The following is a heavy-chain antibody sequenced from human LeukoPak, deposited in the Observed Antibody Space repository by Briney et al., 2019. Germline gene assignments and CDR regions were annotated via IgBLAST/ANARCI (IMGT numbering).Heavy chain of an antibody. V-gene: IGHV1-46*01. CDR1: GYTFTSYY. CDR3: ARDRRDYYDSSGYYFSYWYFDL. CDR2: INPSGGST. J-gene: IGHJ2*01. Sequence: ASVKVSCKASGYTFTSYYMHWVRQAPGQGLEWMGIINPSGGSTSYAQKFRGRVTMTRDTSTSTVYMELSSLRSEDTAVYYCARDRRDYYDSSGYYFSYWYFDLWGRGTLVTVSS. D-gene: IGHD3-22*01.